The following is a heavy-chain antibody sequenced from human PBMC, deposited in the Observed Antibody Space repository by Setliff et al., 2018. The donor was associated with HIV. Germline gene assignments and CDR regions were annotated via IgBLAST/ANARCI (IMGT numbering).Heavy chain of an antibody. Sequence: PGESLKISCKASGYSFTRNWISWVRQVPGKGLEWMGRIDPSDSHTNYSPSFQGHVTISADKSIGTAYLEWSSLKASDTAMYYCARRGLFHDAFDIWGQGTMVTVSS. J-gene: IGHJ3*02. CDR3: ARRGLFHDAFDI. CDR1: GYSFTRNW. D-gene: IGHD3-10*01. CDR2: IDPSDSHT. V-gene: IGHV5-10-1*01.